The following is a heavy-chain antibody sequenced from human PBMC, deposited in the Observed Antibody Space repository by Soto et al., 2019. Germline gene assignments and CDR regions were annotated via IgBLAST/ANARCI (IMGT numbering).Heavy chain of an antibody. D-gene: IGHD3-22*01. CDR2: ISYDGSNK. V-gene: IGHV3-30*18. CDR3: AKYWRDDSGP. CDR1: GFTFSSYG. Sequence: QVQLVESGGGVVQPGRSLRLSCAASGFTFSSYGMHWVRQAPGKGLEWVAVISYDGSNKYYADSVKGRFTISRDNSKNTLYLQMNSLRAEDTAVYYCAKYWRDDSGPWGQGTMVTVSS. J-gene: IGHJ3*01.